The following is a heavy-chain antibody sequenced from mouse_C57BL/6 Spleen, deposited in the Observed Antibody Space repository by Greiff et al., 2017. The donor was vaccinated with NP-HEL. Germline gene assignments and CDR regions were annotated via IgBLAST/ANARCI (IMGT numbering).Heavy chain of an antibody. CDR1: GYTFTSYW. CDR2: INPSSGYT. J-gene: IGHJ1*03. V-gene: IGHV1-7*01. CDR3: AKEQLQWYFDV. D-gene: IGHD6-1*01. Sequence: VQLQQSGAELAKPGASVKLSCKASGYTFTSYWMHWVKQRPGQGLEWIGYINPSSGYTKYNQKFKDKATLTADKSSSTAYMQLSSLTYEDSADYYCAKEQLQWYFDVWGTGTTVTVSS.